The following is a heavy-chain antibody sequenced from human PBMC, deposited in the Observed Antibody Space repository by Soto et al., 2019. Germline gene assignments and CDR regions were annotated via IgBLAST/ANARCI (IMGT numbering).Heavy chain of an antibody. CDR3: ATVQGGGYDS. J-gene: IGHJ5*01. D-gene: IGHD1-26*01. Sequence: QVQLVQSGAEVKKPGASVKVSCEASGVTLTAYYIHWVRQAPGQGLEWMGWINCHNGATKSAQNLQGRVSMTRDTSISTAYLDLSGLRSGDTALYFCATVQGGGYDSWGQGTLVTVSS. CDR1: GVTLTAYY. V-gene: IGHV1-2*02. CDR2: INCHNGAT.